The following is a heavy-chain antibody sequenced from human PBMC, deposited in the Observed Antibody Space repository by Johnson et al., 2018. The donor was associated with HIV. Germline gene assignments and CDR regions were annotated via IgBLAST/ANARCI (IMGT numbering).Heavy chain of an antibody. CDR1: RFTFSSYA. CDR3: AKDYYDIWTGMRDDAFDI. V-gene: IGHV3-30*04. J-gene: IGHJ3*02. D-gene: IGHD3-9*01. CDR2: ISYDGSKK. Sequence: QVQLVESGGGVVQPGRSLRLSCAASRFTFSSYAMHWVRQAPGKGLEWVAVISYDGSKKYYADSVKGRFTISRDNSKNTLYLQMNSLRAEDTAVYYCAKDYYDIWTGMRDDAFDIWGQGTMVTVSS.